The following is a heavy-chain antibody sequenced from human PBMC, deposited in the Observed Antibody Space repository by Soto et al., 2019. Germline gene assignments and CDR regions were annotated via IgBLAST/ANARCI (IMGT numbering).Heavy chain of an antibody. CDR1: GGNFSNYA. CDR3: ARGATIFGVAAYSYYEMEV. CDR2: IVPAFGTP. J-gene: IGHJ6*02. Sequence: QVQLVQSGAEVKKPGSSVKVSCRASGGNFSNYAISWVRQAPGQGLEWMGGIVPAFGTPNYAQNLQGRITITADDSTTTVYMDLSSLRAEDTAVYYCARGATIFGVAAYSYYEMEVWGQGTTVTVSS. V-gene: IGHV1-69*01. D-gene: IGHD3-3*01.